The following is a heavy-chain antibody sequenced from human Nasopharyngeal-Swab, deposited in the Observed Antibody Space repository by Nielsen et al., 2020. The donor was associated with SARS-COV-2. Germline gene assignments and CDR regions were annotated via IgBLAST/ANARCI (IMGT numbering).Heavy chain of an antibody. CDR2: IYHSGST. Sequence: SETLSLTCAVSGGSISSGGYSWSWIRQPPGKGLEWIGYIYHSGSTYYNPSLKSRVTISVDRSKNQFSLRLTSVTAADTALYYCVRHRRTSGWCFQYWGQGTLVTVSS. D-gene: IGHD6-19*01. CDR1: GGSISSGGYS. CDR3: VRHRRTSGWCFQY. V-gene: IGHV4-30-2*01. J-gene: IGHJ1*01.